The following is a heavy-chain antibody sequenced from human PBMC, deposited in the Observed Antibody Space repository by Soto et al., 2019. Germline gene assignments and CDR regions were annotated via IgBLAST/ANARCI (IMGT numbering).Heavy chain of an antibody. CDR3: AREGSTIRNYDYYYYGMDV. CDR1: GGTFSSYT. CDR2: ISVFKGTT. J-gene: IGHJ6*02. D-gene: IGHD5-12*01. Sequence: ASVKVSCKASGGTFSSYTISWVRQAPGQGLEWMGWISVFKGTTNYAQKFQGRVTMTTDTSTSTAHMELRSLRSDDTAVYYCAREGSTIRNYDYYYYGMDVWGQGTTVTVSS. V-gene: IGHV1-18*01.